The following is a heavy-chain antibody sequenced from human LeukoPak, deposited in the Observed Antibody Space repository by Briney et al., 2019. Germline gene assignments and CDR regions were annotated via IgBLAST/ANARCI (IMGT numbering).Heavy chain of an antibody. D-gene: IGHD2-15*01. CDR3: ARIRGSGGACWNGYFDP. Sequence: SGPTLVNPTQTLTLTCTLSGSSLSTSGVCVAWIRQPPGKALEWLARIDWDDAKYYSTSLKTRLAISKDTSKNQVVLTLTSMDPVDTATYFCARIRGSGGACWNGYFDPWGPGTLVTVSS. CDR2: IDWDDAK. CDR1: GSSLSTSGVC. V-gene: IGHV2-70*11. J-gene: IGHJ5*02.